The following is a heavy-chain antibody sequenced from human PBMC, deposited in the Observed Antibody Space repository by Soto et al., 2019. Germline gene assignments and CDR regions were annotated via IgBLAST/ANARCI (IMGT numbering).Heavy chain of an antibody. CDR1: GFTFSNYW. D-gene: IGHD2-21*02. V-gene: IGHV3-74*01. J-gene: IGHJ4*02. CDR3: VCFECGRTAVVTAMEANGY. Sequence: GGSLRLSCAASGFTFSNYWMHWVRQSPGKGLVWVSRINSDETITSYADSVKGRFTISRDNAKNTLYLQMSSLRVEDTALYYCVCFECGRTAVVTAMEANGYWGQGTPAPVYS. CDR2: INSDETIT.